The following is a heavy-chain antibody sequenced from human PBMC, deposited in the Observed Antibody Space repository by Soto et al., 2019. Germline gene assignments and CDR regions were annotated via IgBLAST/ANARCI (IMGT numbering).Heavy chain of an antibody. Sequence: ESGGGLVQPGGSLRLSCAASGFTFSSYAMSWVRQAPGKGLEWVSAISGSGGSTYYADSVKGRFTISRDNSKNTLYLQMNSLRAEDTAVYYCAKGGYSSSPEQGGDFYYYYGMDVWGQGTTVTVSS. CDR2: ISGSGGST. J-gene: IGHJ6*02. V-gene: IGHV3-23*01. CDR3: AKGGYSSSPEQGGDFYYYYGMDV. D-gene: IGHD6-6*01. CDR1: GFTFSSYA.